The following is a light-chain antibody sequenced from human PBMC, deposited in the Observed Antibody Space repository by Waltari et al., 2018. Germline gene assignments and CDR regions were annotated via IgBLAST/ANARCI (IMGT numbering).Light chain of an antibody. CDR3: QVWDTGHDYVV. J-gene: IGLJ3*02. CDR1: NIDSRR. Sequence: SYVLTQPPSVSVAPGQTATITCTGDNIDSRRVHWYQQKPGRAPVFVIYHDTGRPAGIPQRFSGVQSWNPVTLTIPRVEAGDAADYFCQVWDTGHDYVVFGGGTKLTVL. CDR2: HDT. V-gene: IGLV3-21*02.